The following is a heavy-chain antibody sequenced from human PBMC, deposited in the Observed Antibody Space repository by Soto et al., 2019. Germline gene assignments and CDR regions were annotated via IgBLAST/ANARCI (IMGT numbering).Heavy chain of an antibody. CDR1: GYTLTTYS. CDR2: INAGNGDT. J-gene: IGHJ4*02. D-gene: IGHD2-2*01. CDR3: AGPVPYCSSASCYGFDY. Sequence: ASVKVSCKASGYTLTTYSIHSARQAPGQGLEWIGWINAGNGDTKYSQKFQGRVTITRDTSASTAYMELSSLRSEDTAIYYCAGPVPYCSSASCYGFDYWGKGTLVTVTS. V-gene: IGHV1-3*01.